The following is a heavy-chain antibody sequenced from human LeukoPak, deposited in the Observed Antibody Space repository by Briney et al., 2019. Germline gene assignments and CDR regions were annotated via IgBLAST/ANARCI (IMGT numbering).Heavy chain of an antibody. D-gene: IGHD3-10*01. CDR3: VRDVLYYYGAERLFWFDP. J-gene: IGHJ5*02. CDR1: EFIFSSYW. V-gene: IGHV3-7*01. Sequence: GGSLRLSCEGSEFIFSSYWRSWVRQAPGKGLEGVAKIKQEGSEKYYVDSVKGRFTISRDNAKNSMYLLMNSLRVEDTAVYYCVRDVLYYYGAERLFWFDPWGQGTLVTVSS. CDR2: IKQEGSEK.